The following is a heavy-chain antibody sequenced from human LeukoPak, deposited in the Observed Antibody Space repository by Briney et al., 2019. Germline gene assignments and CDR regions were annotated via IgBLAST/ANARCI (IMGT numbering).Heavy chain of an antibody. CDR1: GGSVNYYY. CDR3: ARDSYRGNDH. Sequence: SETLSLTCTVSGGSVNYYYWSWVRQPAGKGLEWIGNIYTSGSTNYNPSLKSRVIVSIDTSKNQFSLKLRFVTVADTAVYYCARDSYRGNDHWGQGTLVTVSS. D-gene: IGHD3-10*01. V-gene: IGHV4-4*07. J-gene: IGHJ4*02. CDR2: IYTSGST.